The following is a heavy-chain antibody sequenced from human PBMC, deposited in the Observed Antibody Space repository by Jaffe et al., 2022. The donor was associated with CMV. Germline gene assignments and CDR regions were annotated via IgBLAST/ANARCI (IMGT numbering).Heavy chain of an antibody. J-gene: IGHJ6*03. CDR3: ARDYYDSSGYPDYYYYYMDV. D-gene: IGHD3-22*01. Sequence: QVQLVQSGAEVKKPGSSVKVSCKASGGTFSSYAISWVRQAPGQGLEWMGRIIPILGIANYAQKFQGRVTITADKSTSTAYMELSSLRSEDTAVYYCARDYYDSSGYPDYYYYYMDVWGKGTTVTVSS. CDR1: GGTFSSYA. V-gene: IGHV1-69*09. CDR2: IIPILGIA.